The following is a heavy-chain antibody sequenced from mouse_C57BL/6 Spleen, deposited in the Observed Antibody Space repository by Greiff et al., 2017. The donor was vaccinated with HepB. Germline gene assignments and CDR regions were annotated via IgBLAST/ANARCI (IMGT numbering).Heavy chain of an antibody. CDR1: GYAFSSSW. CDR2: IYPGDGDT. D-gene: IGHD4-1*02. V-gene: IGHV1-82*01. CDR3: ARRANWFDY. J-gene: IGHJ2*01. Sequence: LVKPGASVKISCKASGYAFSSSWMNWVKQRPGKGLEWIGRIYPGDGDTNYNGKFKGKATLTADKSSSTAYMQLSSLTSEDSAVYFCARRANWFDYWGQGTTLTVSS.